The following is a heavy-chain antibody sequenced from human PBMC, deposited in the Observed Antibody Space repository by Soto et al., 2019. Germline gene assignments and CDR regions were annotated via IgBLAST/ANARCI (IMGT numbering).Heavy chain of an antibody. CDR3: AREGSAPYYYYGVDG. J-gene: IGHJ6*01. D-gene: IGHD6-19*01. CDR2: INPSGGST. Sequence: ASVKVSCKASGYTFTSYAMHWVRQAPGQRLEWMGIINPSGGSTSYAQKFQGRVTMTRDTSTSTVYMELSSLRSDDTAVYYCAREGSAPYYYYGVDGWGQGTTVTVSS. V-gene: IGHV1-46*01. CDR1: GYTFTSYA.